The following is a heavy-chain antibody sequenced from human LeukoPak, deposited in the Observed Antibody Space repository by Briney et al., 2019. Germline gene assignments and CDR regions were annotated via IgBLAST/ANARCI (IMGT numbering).Heavy chain of an antibody. J-gene: IGHJ3*02. CDR2: IRSKAYGGTT. CDR1: GFTFGDYA. D-gene: IGHD7-27*01. CDR3: TRNSAASDSLNWGAFDI. Sequence: GSLRLSCTASGFTFGDYAMSWFRQAPGKGLEWVGFIRSKAYGGTTEYAASVKGRFIISRDDSKSIAYLQMNSLKTEDTAVYYCTRNSAASDSLNWGAFDIWGQGTMVTVSS. V-gene: IGHV3-49*03.